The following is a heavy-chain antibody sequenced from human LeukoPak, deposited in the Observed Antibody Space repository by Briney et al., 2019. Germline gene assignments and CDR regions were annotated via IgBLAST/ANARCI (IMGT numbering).Heavy chain of an antibody. V-gene: IGHV4-39*07. Sequence: SETLSLTCSVSGGSIISSNNFWGWIRQSPGKGLEWIGHIFYSGSTTYYNPSLNSRVTISVDTSKNQFSLKLSSVTAADTAVYYCARDLIVPDAMTGSGSYSTDYWGQGTLATVSS. CDR1: GGSIISSNNF. CDR2: IFYSGST. D-gene: IGHD3-10*01. CDR3: ARDLIVPDAMTGSGSYSTDY. J-gene: IGHJ4*02.